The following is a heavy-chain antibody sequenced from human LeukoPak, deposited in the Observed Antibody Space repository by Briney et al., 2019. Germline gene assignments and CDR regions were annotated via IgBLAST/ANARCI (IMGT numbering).Heavy chain of an antibody. Sequence: GSLRLSCGASGFTFSKHALSRVRQAPGKGLEWVSAIGGSGGSTYYADSVKGRFTISRDNSKNTLYLQMNSLRAEDTAVYYCAESSGSYSYYFDYWGQGTLVTVSS. V-gene: IGHV3-23*01. D-gene: IGHD1-26*01. CDR2: IGGSGGST. CDR1: GFTFSKHA. CDR3: AESSGSYSYYFDY. J-gene: IGHJ4*02.